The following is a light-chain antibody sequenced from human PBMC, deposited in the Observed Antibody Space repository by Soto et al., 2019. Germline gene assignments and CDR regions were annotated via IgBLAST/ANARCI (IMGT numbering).Light chain of an antibody. V-gene: IGKV1-17*01. CDR3: LQHNNYPLT. CDR1: QDIGKD. J-gene: IGKJ2*01. CDR2: GAS. Sequence: DVQMTQSPSSLSASVGDRVTITCRASQDIGKDLSWYQQKPGKVPKRLIYGASGLQTGVPSRFSGSGSGTEFTLTISSLQTEDFAIYYCLQHNNYPLTFGQGTKLEI.